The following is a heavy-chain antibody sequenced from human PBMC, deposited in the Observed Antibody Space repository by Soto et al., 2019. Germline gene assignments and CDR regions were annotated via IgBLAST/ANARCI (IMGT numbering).Heavy chain of an antibody. CDR2: IIPIFGTA. J-gene: IGHJ6*02. V-gene: IGHV1-69*01. CDR3: ARDNFRQQLVSYYYYGMDV. D-gene: IGHD6-13*01. Sequence: QVQLVQSGAEVKKPGSSVKVSCKASGGTFSSYAISWVRQAPGQGLEWMGGIIPIFGTANYAQKFQGRVTITADESTSTAYMELSSLRSEDTAVYYFARDNFRQQLVSYYYYGMDVWGQGTTVTVSS. CDR1: GGTFSSYA.